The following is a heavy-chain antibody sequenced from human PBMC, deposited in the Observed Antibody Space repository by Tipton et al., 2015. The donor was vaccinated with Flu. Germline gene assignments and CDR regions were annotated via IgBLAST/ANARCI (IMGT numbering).Heavy chain of an antibody. CDR1: GYSISSNYY. V-gene: IGHV4-38-2*02. J-gene: IGHJ4*02. CDR2: IYHSGSA. CDR3: ARETVQGPTTTVDY. D-gene: IGHD1-26*01. Sequence: TLSLTCTVSGYSISSNYYWGWIRQAPGTGLEWIGSIYHSGSAYYSPSLKSRVTISLDTSKNQFSLRLSSVTAADTAIYYCARETVQGPTTTVDYWGQGTLVTVSS.